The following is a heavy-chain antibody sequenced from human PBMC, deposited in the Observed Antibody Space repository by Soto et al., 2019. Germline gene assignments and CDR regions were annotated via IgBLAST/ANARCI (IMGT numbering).Heavy chain of an antibody. J-gene: IGHJ6*02. D-gene: IGHD6-13*01. CDR3: ARDQGSSWHDDGGGMDV. CDR1: GGTFSSYA. CDR2: IIPIFGTA. V-gene: IGHV1-69*12. Sequence: QVQLVQSGAEVKKPGSSVKVSCKASGGTFSSYAISWVRQAPGQGLEWMGGIIPIFGTANYAQKFQGRVTITAXVSXSXAYMELSSLRSEDTAVYYCARDQGSSWHDDGGGMDVWGQGTTVTVSS.